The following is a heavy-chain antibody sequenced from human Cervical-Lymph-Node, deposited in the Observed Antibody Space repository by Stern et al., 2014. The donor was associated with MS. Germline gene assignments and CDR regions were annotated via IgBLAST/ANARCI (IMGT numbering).Heavy chain of an antibody. V-gene: IGHV3-33*01. Sequence: VHLVESGAGVVQPGRSLRLSCAASGFTFSAYAMHWVPQAPGKGLEWVAVIWSDGSDQYYADSVKGRFTISRDNSKKTLYLQMNSLRAEDTAVFYCARDYYYGSGSYYSGGVDVWGQGTTVTVSS. CDR1: GFTFSAYA. D-gene: IGHD3-10*01. J-gene: IGHJ6*02. CDR3: ARDYYYGSGSYYSGGVDV. CDR2: IWSDGSDQ.